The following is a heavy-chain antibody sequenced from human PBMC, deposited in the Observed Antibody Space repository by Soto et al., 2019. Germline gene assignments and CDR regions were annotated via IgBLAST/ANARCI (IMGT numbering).Heavy chain of an antibody. CDR1: GFTFSDYS. Sequence: GGSLRLSCAASGFTFSDYSMTWIRQAPGKGLEWVSYISSSSSYTKYADSVKDRFTISRDNAKNSLYLQMNSLRAEDTAVYYCATDGGTVPSWGQGTLVTVPS. CDR3: ATDGGTVPS. J-gene: IGHJ4*02. V-gene: IGHV3-11*05. CDR2: ISSSSSYT. D-gene: IGHD4-17*01.